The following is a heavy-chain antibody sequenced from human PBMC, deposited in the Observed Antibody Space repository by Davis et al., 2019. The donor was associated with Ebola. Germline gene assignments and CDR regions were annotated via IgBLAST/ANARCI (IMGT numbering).Heavy chain of an antibody. D-gene: IGHD3-22*01. Sequence: GESLKISCKGSGYSFTGYWIGWVRQMPGKGLEWMGIIYPGDSDTRYSPSFQGQVTISADKSISTAYLQWSSLKASDTAMYYCARPTYYDSSGYYYFDYWGQGTLVTVSS. V-gene: IGHV5-51*01. CDR2: IYPGDSDT. CDR3: ARPTYYDSSGYYYFDY. CDR1: GYSFTGYW. J-gene: IGHJ4*02.